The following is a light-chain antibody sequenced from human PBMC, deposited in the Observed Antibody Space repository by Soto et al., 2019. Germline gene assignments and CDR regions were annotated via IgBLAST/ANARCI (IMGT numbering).Light chain of an antibody. V-gene: IGLV1-44*01. J-gene: IGLJ2*01. CDR2: NTN. Sequence: QPVLTQPPSASGTPGQRVSMSCSGSSSNIGSNTVNWYQQLPGTAPKLLIYNTNQRPSGVPDRISGSKSGTSASLAISGLQSGDEADYYCAAWDESLSGVVFGGGTQLTVL. CDR1: SSNIGSNT. CDR3: AAWDESLSGVV.